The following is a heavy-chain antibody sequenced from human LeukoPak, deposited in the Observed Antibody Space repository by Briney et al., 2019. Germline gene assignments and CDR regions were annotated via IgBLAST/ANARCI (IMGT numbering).Heavy chain of an antibody. D-gene: IGHD6-19*01. CDR3: ARGSSGWYNYYYYGMDV. CDR1: GYSFTSYW. J-gene: IGHJ6*02. Sequence: GESLKISCQGSGYSFTSYWIGWVRQMPEKGLEWMGIIYPGDSDTRYSPSFQGQVTISADKSISTAYLQWSSLKASDTAMYYCARGSSGWYNYYYYGMDVWGQGTTVTVSS. CDR2: IYPGDSDT. V-gene: IGHV5-51*01.